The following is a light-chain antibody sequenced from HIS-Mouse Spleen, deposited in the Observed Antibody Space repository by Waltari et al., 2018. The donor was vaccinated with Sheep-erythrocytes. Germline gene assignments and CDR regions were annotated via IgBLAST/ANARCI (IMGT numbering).Light chain of an antibody. V-gene: IGKV1-5*03. Sequence: DIQMTQSPSTLSASVGDRVTITCRASQSISIWLAWYQQKPGKAPKLLIYTASSLESGVPSSFSGSGSGTEFTLTISSLQPDDFATYYCQQYNSYSRTFGQGTKVEIK. CDR1: QSISIW. CDR3: QQYNSYSRT. J-gene: IGKJ1*01. CDR2: TAS.